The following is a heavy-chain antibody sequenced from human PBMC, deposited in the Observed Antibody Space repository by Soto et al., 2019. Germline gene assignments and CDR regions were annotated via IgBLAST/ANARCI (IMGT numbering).Heavy chain of an antibody. CDR2: IYYSGST. CDR3: ARDLSWFGESDAFDI. CDR1: GGSISSGGYY. V-gene: IGHV4-31*03. J-gene: IGHJ3*02. D-gene: IGHD3-10*01. Sequence: PSETLSLTCTVSGGSISSGGYYWIWIRQHPGKGLEWIGYIYYSGSTYYNPSLKSRVTISVDTSKNQLSLKLSSVAAADTAVYYCARDLSWFGESDAFDIWGQGTMVTVSS.